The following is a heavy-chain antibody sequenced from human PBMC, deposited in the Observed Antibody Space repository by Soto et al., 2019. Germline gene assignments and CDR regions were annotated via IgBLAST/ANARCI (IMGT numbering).Heavy chain of an antibody. CDR1: GCTFSNYA. CDR2: ISYDGSNK. CDR3: ARAPPSRYCSGGSCYPFPPYYYYGMDV. D-gene: IGHD2-15*01. V-gene: IGHV3-30-3*01. Sequence: GGPLRLSWAASGCTFSNYAMRWIRPAHGKGLEWVAVISYDGSNKYYADSVKGRFTISRDNSKNTLYLQMNSLRAEDTAVYYCARAPPSRYCSGGSCYPFPPYYYYGMDVRGQGTTVTVSS. J-gene: IGHJ6*02.